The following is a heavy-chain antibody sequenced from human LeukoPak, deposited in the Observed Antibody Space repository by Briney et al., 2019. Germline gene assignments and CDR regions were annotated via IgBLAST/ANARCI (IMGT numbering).Heavy chain of an antibody. J-gene: IGHJ4*02. Sequence: PSQTLSLTCTVSGGSVSSTTYYWSWIRQPPGKGLEWIASINYSGSTYYNPSLKSRVTISVDTSENQFSLKLSSVTAADTAVYYCARYVVYGSGKYYFDYWGQGTLVTVSS. D-gene: IGHD3-10*01. CDR2: INYSGST. CDR1: GGSVSSTTYY. V-gene: IGHV4-39*01. CDR3: ARYVVYGSGKYYFDY.